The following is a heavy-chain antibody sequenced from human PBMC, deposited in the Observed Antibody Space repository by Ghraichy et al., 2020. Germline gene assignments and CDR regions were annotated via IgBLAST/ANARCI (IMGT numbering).Heavy chain of an antibody. CDR2: IGHRGTT. Sequence: SETLSLTCSVSGDSMNTYFWSWIRQPPGKGLEWIGYIGHRGTTNYNPSLRSRVTLSVDTSKNQFSLNLRSVTAADTAVYFCAREMYFRRFEYWGQGTLVTVSS. D-gene: IGHD2-8*01. J-gene: IGHJ4*02. CDR1: GDSMNTYF. CDR3: AREMYFRRFEY. V-gene: IGHV4-59*13.